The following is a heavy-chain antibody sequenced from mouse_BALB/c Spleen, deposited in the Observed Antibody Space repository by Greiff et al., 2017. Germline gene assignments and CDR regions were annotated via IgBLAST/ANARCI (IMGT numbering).Heavy chain of an antibody. Sequence: EVMLVESGGGLVQPGGSLKLSCAASGFTFSSYTMSWVRQTPEKRLEWVAYIRNGGGSTYYPDTVMGRFTISRDNAKNTLYLQMSSLKSEDTAMYYCASREGYYDYDGGAWFAYWGQGTLVTVSA. CDR3: ASREGYYDYDGGAWFAY. D-gene: IGHD2-4*01. V-gene: IGHV5-12-2*01. J-gene: IGHJ3*01. CDR2: IRNGGGST. CDR1: GFTFSSYT.